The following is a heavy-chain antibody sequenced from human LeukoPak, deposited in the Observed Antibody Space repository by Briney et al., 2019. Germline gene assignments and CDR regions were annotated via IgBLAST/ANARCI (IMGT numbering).Heavy chain of an antibody. J-gene: IGHJ4*02. CDR2: ISAYNGNT. Sequence: ASVKVSCKASGYTFTSYGISWVRQAPGQGLEWMGWISAYNGNTNYAQKLQGRVTMTTDTSTSTAYMELRSLRSDDTAVYYCARVAYPHYYDSSGYYEGGIFDYWGQGTLVTVSS. CDR3: ARVAYPHYYDSSGYYEGGIFDY. V-gene: IGHV1-18*01. D-gene: IGHD3-22*01. CDR1: GYTFTSYG.